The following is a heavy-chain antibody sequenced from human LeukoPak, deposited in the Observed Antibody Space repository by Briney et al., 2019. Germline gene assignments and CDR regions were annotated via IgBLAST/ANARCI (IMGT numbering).Heavy chain of an antibody. J-gene: IGHJ4*02. V-gene: IGHV3-30-3*01. CDR2: ISYDGSNK. D-gene: IGHD4-17*01. Sequence: GGSLRLSCPASGFTFSSYAMHWVRQAPGKGLEWVAVISYDGSNKYYADSVKGRFTISRDNSKNTLYLQMNSLRAEDTAVYYCARDLPDYGDLSDYWGQGTLVTVSS. CDR1: GFTFSSYA. CDR3: ARDLPDYGDLSDY.